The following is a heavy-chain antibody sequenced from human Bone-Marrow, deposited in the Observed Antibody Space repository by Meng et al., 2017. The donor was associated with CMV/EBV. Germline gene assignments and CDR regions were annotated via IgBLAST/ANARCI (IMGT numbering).Heavy chain of an antibody. D-gene: IGHD1-20*01. V-gene: IGHV2-5*02. CDR2: IYWDDDK. Sequence: QTTVKESGPTLVKPTQTLTLTCTFSGFSLSTSGVGVGWIRQPPGKALEWLALIYWDDDKRYSPSLKSRLTITKDTSKNQVVLTMTNMDPVDTATYYCAHTEETYNWKGNNWFDPWGQGTLVTVSS. CDR3: AHTEETYNWKGNNWFDP. J-gene: IGHJ5*02. CDR1: GFSLSTSGVG.